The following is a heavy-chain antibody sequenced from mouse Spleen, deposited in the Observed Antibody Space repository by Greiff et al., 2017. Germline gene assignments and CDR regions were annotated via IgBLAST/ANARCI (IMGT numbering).Heavy chain of an antibody. CDR2: IDPENGDT. D-gene: IGHD4-1*01. J-gene: IGHJ1*03. CDR1: GFNIKDDY. V-gene: IGHV14-4*01. Sequence: VQLQQSGAELVRPGASVKLSCTASGFNIKDDYMHWVKQRPEQGLEWIGWIDPENGDTEYASKFQGKATITADTSSNTAYLQLSSLTSEDTAVYYCITGTSRYFDVWGTGTTVTVSS. CDR3: ITGTSRYFDV.